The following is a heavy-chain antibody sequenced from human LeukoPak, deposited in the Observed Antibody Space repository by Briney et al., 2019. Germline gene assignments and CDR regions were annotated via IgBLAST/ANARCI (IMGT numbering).Heavy chain of an antibody. CDR2: FDPEDGET. D-gene: IGHD5-12*01. CDR3: ATDAEYSGYDYYFDY. CDR1: GYTLTELP. V-gene: IGHV1-24*01. J-gene: IGHJ4*02. Sequence: ASVKVSCKVSGYTLTELPMHWVRQAPGKGLEWMGGFDPEDGETIYAQKFQGRVTMTEDTSTDTAYMELSSLRSEDTAVYYCATDAEYSGYDYYFDYWGQGTLVTVSS.